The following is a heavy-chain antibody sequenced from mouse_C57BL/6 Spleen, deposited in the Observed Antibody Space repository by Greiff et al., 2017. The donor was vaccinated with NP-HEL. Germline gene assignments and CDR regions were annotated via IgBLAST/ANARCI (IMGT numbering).Heavy chain of an antibody. J-gene: IGHJ3*01. Sequence: QVQLQQPGAELVKPGASVKMSCKASGYTFTSYWITWVKQRPGQGLEWLGDIYPGSGNTNYNEKFKSKGTLTVDTSSSTAYMQLSSLTSEDYAVYYCARTGSNYGAWFAYWGQGTLVTVSA. V-gene: IGHV1-55*01. D-gene: IGHD2-5*01. CDR1: GYTFTSYW. CDR2: IYPGSGNT. CDR3: ARTGSNYGAWFAY.